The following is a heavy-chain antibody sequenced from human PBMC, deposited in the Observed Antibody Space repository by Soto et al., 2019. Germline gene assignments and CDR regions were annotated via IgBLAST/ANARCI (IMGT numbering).Heavy chain of an antibody. D-gene: IGHD7-27*01. Sequence: EVQLLQSGGGLVQPGGSLRLSCAASGFTFSSYAISWVRQAPGKGLEWVSDISNSGGNTYYADAAMGRWTIPTDNSKNTLFLQMNSLRAEDRAIYYCAKEWGRPLDYWGQGTLVTVSS. V-gene: IGHV3-23*01. CDR3: AKEWGRPLDY. J-gene: IGHJ4*02. CDR1: GFTFSSYA. CDR2: ISNSGGNT.